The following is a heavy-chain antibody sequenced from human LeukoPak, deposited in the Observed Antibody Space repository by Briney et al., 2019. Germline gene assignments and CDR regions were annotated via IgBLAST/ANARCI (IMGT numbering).Heavy chain of an antibody. Sequence: GGSLRLSCAASGFTFSSYAMSWVRQAPGKGLEWVSAISGSGGSTYYADSVKGRFTISRDNSKNTLYLQMNSLRAEDTAVYYCAKTPLDYDSSGYYYNFDYWGQGTLVTVSS. CDR2: ISGSGGST. D-gene: IGHD3-22*01. V-gene: IGHV3-23*01. J-gene: IGHJ4*02. CDR3: AKTPLDYDSSGYYYNFDY. CDR1: GFTFSSYA.